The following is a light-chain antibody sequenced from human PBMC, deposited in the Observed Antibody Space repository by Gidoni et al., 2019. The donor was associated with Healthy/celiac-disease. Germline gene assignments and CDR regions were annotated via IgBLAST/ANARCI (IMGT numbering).Light chain of an antibody. CDR1: QSVSSSY. CDR3: QQYGSSPRAIT. CDR2: DAS. Sequence: EIVLTQSPATLPLSPGERATLSCGASQSVSSSYLAWYQQKPGLAPRLLIYDASSRATGIPDKFSCSGSGTDFTLTISRLEPEDFAVYYCQQYGSSPRAITFGQGTRLEIK. V-gene: IGKV3D-20*01. J-gene: IGKJ5*01.